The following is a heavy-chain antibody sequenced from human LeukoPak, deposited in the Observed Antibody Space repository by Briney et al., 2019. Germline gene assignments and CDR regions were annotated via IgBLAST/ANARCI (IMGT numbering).Heavy chain of an antibody. CDR2: IYYSGST. CDR1: GGSISSYY. D-gene: IGHD4-23*01. V-gene: IGHV4-59*01. CDR3: ARGVRSAVTDY. J-gene: IGHJ4*02. Sequence: SETLSLTCTVSGGSISSYYWSWIRQPPGKGLEWIGYIYYSGSTNYNPSLKSRVTISVDTSKNQFSLKLSSVTAADTAVYYCARGVRSAVTDYWGQGTLVTVSS.